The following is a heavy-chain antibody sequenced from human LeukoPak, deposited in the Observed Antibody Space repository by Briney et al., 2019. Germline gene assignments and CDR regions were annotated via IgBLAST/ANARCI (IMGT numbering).Heavy chain of an antibody. CDR1: GFTFSSYS. CDR3: ARDHDDAFDI. CDR2: ISSSSSYI. D-gene: IGHD1-1*01. J-gene: IGHJ3*02. Sequence: GRSLRLSCAASGFTFSSYSMNWVRQAPGKGLEWVSSISSSSSYIYYADSVKGRFTISRDNAKNSLYLQMNSLRAEDTAVYYCARDHDDAFDIWGQGTMVTVSS. V-gene: IGHV3-21*01.